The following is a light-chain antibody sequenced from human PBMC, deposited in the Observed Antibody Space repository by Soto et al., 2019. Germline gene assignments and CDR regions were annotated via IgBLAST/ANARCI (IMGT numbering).Light chain of an antibody. CDR1: QSISTY. CDR2: AAS. J-gene: IGKJ3*01. Sequence: DIQMTQSPSSLSASVGDRVTITCRASQSISTYLSWYQHKPGKAPKLLILAASSLQSGVPSRFSGSGVGTDFTVTISSLQPEDFATYYCQQSFSIPGFTFGPGTKVDIK. CDR3: QQSFSIPGFT. V-gene: IGKV1-39*01.